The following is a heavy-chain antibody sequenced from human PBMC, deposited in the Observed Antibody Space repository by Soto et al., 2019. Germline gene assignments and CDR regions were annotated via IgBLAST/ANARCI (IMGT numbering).Heavy chain of an antibody. J-gene: IGHJ6*02. V-gene: IGHV1-69*06. CDR1: RGSFSSYA. CDR2: IIPIFGTA. D-gene: IGHD6-13*01. CDR3: ARDGAAAGTYYGMDV. Sequence: SSVKGSWKAFRGSFSSYAISWVRQAPGQGLEWMEGIIPIFGTANYAQKFQGRVTITADKSTSTAYMELSSLRSEDTAVYYCARDGAAAGTYYGMDVWGQGTTVTVSS.